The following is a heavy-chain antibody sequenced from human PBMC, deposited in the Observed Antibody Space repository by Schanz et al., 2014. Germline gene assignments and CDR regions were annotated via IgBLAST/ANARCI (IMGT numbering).Heavy chain of an antibody. CDR2: ISSSGSYI. CDR1: EFTFSSYK. D-gene: IGHD3-10*01. CDR3: ARDNYYGSGSCAY. V-gene: IGHV3-21*06. Sequence: VQLVESGGGLVKPGGSLRLSCEASEFTFSSYKMNWVRQAPGKGLEWVSSISSSGSYIHYADSVKGRFTISRDNAKNSMYLHMKSLRGEDTAVYYCARDNYYGSGSCAYWGQGTLVTVSS. J-gene: IGHJ4*02.